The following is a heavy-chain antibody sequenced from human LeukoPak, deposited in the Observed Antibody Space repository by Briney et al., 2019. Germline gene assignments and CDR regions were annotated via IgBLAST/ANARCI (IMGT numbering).Heavy chain of an antibody. CDR2: ISNNDRSI. CDR3: AAAARRRWAQRFDY. Sequence: KTGGSLRLSCAASGFAFTDYYLSWIRRAPGKGLEWISYISNNDRSIYYADSVKGRFTISRDNAKNSLYLEMSSLRDDDTAIYSCAAAARRRWAQRFDYWGQGTQVTVSS. CDR1: GFAFTDYY. V-gene: IGHV3-11*04. D-gene: IGHD6-25*01. J-gene: IGHJ4*02.